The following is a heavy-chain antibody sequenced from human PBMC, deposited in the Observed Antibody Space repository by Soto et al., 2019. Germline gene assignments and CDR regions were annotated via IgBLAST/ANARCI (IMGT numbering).Heavy chain of an antibody. CDR3: ARDDGSIVVGLPSLSY. CDR2: ISAYNGNT. CDR1: GYTFTSYG. D-gene: IGHD2-2*01. J-gene: IGHJ4*02. V-gene: IGHV1-18*01. Sequence: ASVKVSCKASGYTFTSYGISWVRQAPGQRLEWMGWISAYNGNTNYAQKLQGRVTMTTDTSTSTAYMELRSLRSDDTAVYYCARDDGSIVVGLPSLSYWGQGTLVTVSS.